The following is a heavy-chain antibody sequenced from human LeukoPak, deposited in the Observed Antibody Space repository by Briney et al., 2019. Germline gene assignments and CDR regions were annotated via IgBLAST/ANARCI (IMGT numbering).Heavy chain of an antibody. J-gene: IGHJ3*02. CDR2: ISYDGSNK. CDR1: GFTFNNYG. D-gene: IGHD1-14*01. CDR3: AREGISAFDI. V-gene: IGHV3-30*03. Sequence: PGGSLRLSCAASGFTFNNYGMHWVRQAPGKGLEWVAVISYDGSNKYYADSVKGRFTISRDNSKNTLYLQMNSLRAEDTAVYYCAREGISAFDIWGQGTMVTVSS.